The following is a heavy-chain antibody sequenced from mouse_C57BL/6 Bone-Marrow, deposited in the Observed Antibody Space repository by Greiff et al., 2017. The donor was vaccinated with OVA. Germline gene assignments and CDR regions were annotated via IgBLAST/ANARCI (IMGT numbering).Heavy chain of an antibody. CDR3: ARIYYGYDENYYAMDY. V-gene: IGHV1-53*01. CDR1: GYTFTSYW. Sequence: VKLQQPGTELVKPGASVKLSCKASGYTFTSYWMHWVKQRPGQGLEWIGNINPSNGGTNYNEKFKSKATLTVDKSSSTAYMQLRSLTSEDSAVYYCARIYYGYDENYYAMDYWGQGTSVTVSS. J-gene: IGHJ4*01. CDR2: INPSNGGT. D-gene: IGHD2-2*01.